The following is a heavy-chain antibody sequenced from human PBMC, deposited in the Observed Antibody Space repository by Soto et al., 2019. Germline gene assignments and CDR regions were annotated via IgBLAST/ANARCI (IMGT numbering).Heavy chain of an antibody. Sequence: PGGSLRLSCAASGFTFSSYWMHWVRQAPGKGLVWVSRINRDGSATNYADSVKGRFTISRDNAKNTLYLQMNSLRAEDTAVFYCGRGGSDSPMAPGYWGQGXLVTVSS. J-gene: IGHJ4*02. CDR1: GFTFSSYW. D-gene: IGHD5-18*01. CDR2: INRDGSAT. V-gene: IGHV3-74*01. CDR3: GRGGSDSPMAPGY.